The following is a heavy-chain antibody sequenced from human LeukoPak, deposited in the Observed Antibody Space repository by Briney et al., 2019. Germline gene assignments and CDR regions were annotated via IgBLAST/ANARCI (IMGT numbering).Heavy chain of an antibody. Sequence: EASVNVSCKASGGTFSSYAISWVRQAPGQGLEWMGRIIPILGIANYAQKFQGRVTITADKSTSTAYMELSRLRSDDTAVYYCHLSLVAATRGLDYWGQGTLVTVSS. CDR3: HLSLVAATRGLDY. CDR1: GGTFSSYA. V-gene: IGHV1-69*04. CDR2: IIPILGIA. J-gene: IGHJ4*02. D-gene: IGHD2-15*01.